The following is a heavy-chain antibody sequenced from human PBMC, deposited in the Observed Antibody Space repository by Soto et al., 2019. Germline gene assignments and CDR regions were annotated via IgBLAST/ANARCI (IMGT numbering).Heavy chain of an antibody. CDR3: AGGAAPEGWGSYRWEDY. D-gene: IGHD1-26*01. J-gene: IGHJ4*02. V-gene: IGHV1-69*06. Sequence: QVQLVQSGAEVKKPGSSVKVSCKASGGTFSSYAISWVRQAPGQGLEWMGGIIPIFGTANYAQKFQGRVTITADKSTGTAYMGLSSLRYEDTAVYYWAGGAAPEGWGSYRWEDYWGQGTLVTVSS. CDR2: IIPIFGTA. CDR1: GGTFSSYA.